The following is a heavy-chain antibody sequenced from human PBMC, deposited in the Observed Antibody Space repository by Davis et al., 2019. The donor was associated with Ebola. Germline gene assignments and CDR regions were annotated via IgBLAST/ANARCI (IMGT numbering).Heavy chain of an antibody. J-gene: IGHJ4*02. D-gene: IGHD3-3*01. CDR2: INYGVGTT. V-gene: IGHV3-23*01. CDR3: AKMEGRGYFDY. CDR1: GFTFNMKA. Sequence: GESLKISCEASGFTFNMKAMSWVRQAPGKGLEWVSTINYGVGTTYYADSVKGRFTISRDDSRHTLSLQMNSLRAADTAVYFCAKMEGRGYFDYWGQGTLVTVSS.